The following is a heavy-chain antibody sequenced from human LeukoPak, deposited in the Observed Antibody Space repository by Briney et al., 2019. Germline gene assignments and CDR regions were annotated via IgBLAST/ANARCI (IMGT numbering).Heavy chain of an antibody. V-gene: IGHV3-23*01. CDR1: GFTFSSYD. Sequence: GSLRLSCAASGFTFSSYDMNWVRQAPGKGLEWVSGISGRGGSTYYADSVKGRFTISRDNSKNTLYLQMNSLRAEDTAVYYCAKDSSTIAVAGDNAFDIWGQGTMVSVSS. CDR2: ISGRGGST. D-gene: IGHD6-19*01. J-gene: IGHJ3*02. CDR3: AKDSSTIAVAGDNAFDI.